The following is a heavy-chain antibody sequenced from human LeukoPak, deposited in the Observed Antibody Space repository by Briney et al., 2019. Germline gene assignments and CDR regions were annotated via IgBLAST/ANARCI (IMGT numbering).Heavy chain of an antibody. Sequence: PGGSLRLSCAASGFTFSSYAMSWVRQAPGKGLEWVSVISDSGTRKYDADSVKGRFTISRDNSKNTPYLQMNSLRAEDTAVYYCAKNRVGTYMDVWGKGTTVTVSS. CDR1: GFTFSSYA. D-gene: IGHD4-23*01. CDR2: ISDSGTRK. V-gene: IGHV3-23*01. J-gene: IGHJ6*03. CDR3: AKNRVGTYMDV.